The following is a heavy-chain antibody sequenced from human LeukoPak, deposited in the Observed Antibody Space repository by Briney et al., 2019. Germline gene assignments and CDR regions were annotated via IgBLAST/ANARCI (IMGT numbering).Heavy chain of an antibody. V-gene: IGHV3-23*01. J-gene: IGHJ4*02. D-gene: IGHD3-22*01. CDR1: GFTLSSYA. Sequence: GGSLRLSCAASGFTLSSYAMSWVRQAPGKGLEWVSAISGSGGSTYYADSVKGRFTISRDNSKNTLYLQMNSLRAEDTAVYYCAKDLERGVIVVALDYWGQGTLVTVSS. CDR3: AKDLERGVIVVALDY. CDR2: ISGSGGST.